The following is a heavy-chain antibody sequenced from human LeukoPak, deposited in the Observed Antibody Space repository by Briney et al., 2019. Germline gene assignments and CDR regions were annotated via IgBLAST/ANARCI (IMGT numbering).Heavy chain of an antibody. V-gene: IGHV3-11*04. CDR2: ISSSGSTI. CDR3: ARDPTYTVVVPAARTGTSGY. Sequence: GGSLRLSCAASGFTFSDYYMSWIRQAPGKGLEWVSYISSSGSTIYYADSVKGRFTISRDNAKNSLYLQMNSLRAEDTAVYYCARDPTYTVVVPAARTGTSGYWGQGTLVTVSS. D-gene: IGHD2-2*01. CDR1: GFTFSDYY. J-gene: IGHJ4*02.